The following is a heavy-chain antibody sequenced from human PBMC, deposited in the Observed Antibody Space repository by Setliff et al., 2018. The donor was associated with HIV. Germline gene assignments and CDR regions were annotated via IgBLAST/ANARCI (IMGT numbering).Heavy chain of an antibody. CDR2: ISGRGGST. D-gene: IGHD3-9*01. Sequence: GGSLRLSCAASGFSFNNYAMNWVRQAPGKGLEWVSGISGRGGSTFYADSVQGRFTISRDNSRNTLYLQMNSLRAEDTAVYYCARDPPDILTGYYIFDYWGQGTLVTVSS. CDR3: ARDPPDILTGYYIFDY. J-gene: IGHJ4*02. CDR1: GFSFNNYA. V-gene: IGHV3-23*01.